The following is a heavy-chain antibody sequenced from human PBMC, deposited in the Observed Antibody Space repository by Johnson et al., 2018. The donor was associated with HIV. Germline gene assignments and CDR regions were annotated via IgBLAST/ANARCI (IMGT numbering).Heavy chain of an antibody. V-gene: IGHV3-15*05. J-gene: IGHJ3*02. D-gene: IGHD1-26*01. CDR2: IKSKTDGGTT. Sequence: VQLVESGGGLVKPGGSLRLSCAASGFTFSNAWMTWVRQAPGKGLEWVGRIKSKTDGGTTDYVAPVKGRFTISRDNAKNSLYLQMNSLRAEDTALYYCARVWSGSYYSNAFDIWGQGTMVTVSS. CDR3: ARVWSGSYYSNAFDI. CDR1: GFTFSNAW.